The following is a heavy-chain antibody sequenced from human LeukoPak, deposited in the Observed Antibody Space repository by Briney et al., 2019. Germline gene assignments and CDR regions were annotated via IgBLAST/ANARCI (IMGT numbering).Heavy chain of an antibody. J-gene: IGHJ4*02. V-gene: IGHV4-34*01. CDR1: GGSFSGYY. D-gene: IGHD3-3*01. Sequence: PSETLSLTCAVYGGSFSGYYWSWIRQPPGKGLEWIGEINHSGSTNYNPSLKGRVTISVDTSKNQFSLKLGSVTAADTAVYYCARGGPITIFGVVIPHYFDYWGQGTLVTVSS. CDR2: INHSGST. CDR3: ARGGPITIFGVVIPHYFDY.